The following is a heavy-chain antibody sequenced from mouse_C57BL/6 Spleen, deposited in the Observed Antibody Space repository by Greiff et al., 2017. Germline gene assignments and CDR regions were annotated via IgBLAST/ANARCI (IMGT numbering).Heavy chain of an antibody. CDR3: AIADYYYARDY. J-gene: IGHJ4*01. CDR1: GYTFTDYN. D-gene: IGHD2-4*01. CDR2: INPNNGGT. Sequence: EVKVVESGPELVKPGASVKMSCKASGYTFTDYNMHWVKQRHGKSLEWIGYINPNNGGTSYNQKFKGQATLTVNKSSSPAYMELRSLTSEDSAVYYCAIADYYYARDYWGQGTSVTVSS. V-gene: IGHV1-22*01.